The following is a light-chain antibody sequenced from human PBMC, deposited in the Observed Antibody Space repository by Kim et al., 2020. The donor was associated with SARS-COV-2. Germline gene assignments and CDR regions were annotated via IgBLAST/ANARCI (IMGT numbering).Light chain of an antibody. CDR3: NSRDSSGNLVV. CDR2: GKN. Sequence: LGQTVRITGQGASLRSYYASWYQQKRGQAPVLVIYGKNNRPSGIPYRFSGSSSGNTASLTITGAQAEDEADYYCNSRDSSGNLVVFGGGTQLTVL. J-gene: IGLJ2*01. CDR1: SLRSYY. V-gene: IGLV3-19*01.